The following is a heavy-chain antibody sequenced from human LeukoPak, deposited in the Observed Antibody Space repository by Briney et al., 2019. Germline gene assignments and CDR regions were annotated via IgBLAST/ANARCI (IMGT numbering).Heavy chain of an antibody. J-gene: IGHJ4*02. CDR3: AAEPDCGGYSWFDY. CDR2: IKSDGSST. V-gene: IGHV3-74*01. D-gene: IGHD2-21*02. CDR1: GFTPRTDW. Sequence: SGGALRLSRAPSGFTPRTDWMRGVRPAPGRGGWRVSRIKSDGSSTSYAASVKGRFTITRENAKNKRYLQMNSLRGEDTAVYYCAAEPDCGGYSWFDYWGQGTLVTVSS.